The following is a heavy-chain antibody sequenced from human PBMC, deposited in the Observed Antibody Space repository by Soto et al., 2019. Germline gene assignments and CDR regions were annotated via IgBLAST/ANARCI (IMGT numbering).Heavy chain of an antibody. Sequence: SETLSLTCAVYGGSFSGYYWSWIRQPPGKGLEWIGEINHSGSTNYNPSLKSRVTISVDTSKNQFSLKLSSVTAADTAVYYCATLAYYYGSGSYPRSHYYYYYMDVWGKGTTVTVSS. V-gene: IGHV4-34*01. D-gene: IGHD3-10*01. J-gene: IGHJ6*03. CDR2: INHSGST. CDR3: ATLAYYYGSGSYPRSHYYYYYMDV. CDR1: GGSFSGYY.